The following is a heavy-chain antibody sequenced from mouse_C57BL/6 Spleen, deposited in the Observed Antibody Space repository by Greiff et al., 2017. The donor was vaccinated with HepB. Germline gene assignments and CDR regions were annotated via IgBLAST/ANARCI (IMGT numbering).Heavy chain of an antibody. J-gene: IGHJ2*01. CDR2: IYPGDGDT. D-gene: IGHD1-1*01. CDR3: ASIYYYGSSYGYYFDY. Sequence: VQLQQSGPELVKPGASVKISCKASGYAFSSSWMNWVKQRPGKGLEWNGRIYPGDGDTNYNGKFKGKATLTADKSSSTAYMQLSSLTSEDSAVYFCASIYYYGSSYGYYFDYWGQGTTLTVSS. V-gene: IGHV1-82*01. CDR1: GYAFSSSW.